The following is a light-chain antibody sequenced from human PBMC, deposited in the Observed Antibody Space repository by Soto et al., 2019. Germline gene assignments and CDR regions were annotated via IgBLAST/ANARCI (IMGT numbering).Light chain of an antibody. CDR2: DVS. J-gene: IGLJ1*01. Sequence: QSVLTHPRSVSGSPGQSVTISCTGTSSVVGGYNYVSWYQQHPGRAPKVMIYDVSKRPSGVPDRFSGSKSGNTASLTISGLQAEDEADYYCCSDAGSYTYVFGTGTKVNVL. V-gene: IGLV2-11*01. CDR3: CSDAGSYTYV. CDR1: SSVVGGYNY.